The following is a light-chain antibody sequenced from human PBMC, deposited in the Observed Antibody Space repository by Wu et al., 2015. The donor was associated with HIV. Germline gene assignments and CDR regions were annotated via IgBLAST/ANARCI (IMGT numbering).Light chain of an antibody. Sequence: DIQLTQSPSFLSVSVGDRVTITCRASQGISSYLAWYQQKPGKAPELLIYAAFTLQSGVPSRFRGSGSGTEFTLTISSLQPEDFAVYYCQQYGNSPWTFGLGTKVEIK. CDR1: QGISSY. CDR2: AAF. J-gene: IGKJ1*01. V-gene: IGKV1-9*01. CDR3: QQYGNSPWT.